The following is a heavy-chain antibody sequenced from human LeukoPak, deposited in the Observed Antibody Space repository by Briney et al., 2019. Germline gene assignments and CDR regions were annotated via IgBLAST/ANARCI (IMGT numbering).Heavy chain of an antibody. CDR1: GGSISSSNW. CDR3: ASLVLTGYYTPFDY. J-gene: IGHJ4*02. V-gene: IGHV4-4*02. Sequence: SETLSLTCAVSGGSISSSNWWSWVRQPPGKGLEWIGEIYHSGSTNYNPSLKSRVTISVDKSKNQFSLKLSSVTAADTAVYYCASLVLTGYYTPFDYWGQGTLVTVSS. CDR2: IYHSGST. D-gene: IGHD3-9*01.